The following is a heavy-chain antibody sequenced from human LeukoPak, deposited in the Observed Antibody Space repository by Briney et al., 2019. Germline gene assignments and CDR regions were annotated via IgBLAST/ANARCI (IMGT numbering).Heavy chain of an antibody. CDR1: GYTFTSYY. CDR3: ARANGSLWYWFDP. J-gene: IGHJ5*02. D-gene: IGHD2-21*01. V-gene: IGHV1-46*01. CDR2: INPSGGST. Sequence: APVKVSCKASGYTFTSYYMHWVRQAPGQGLEWMGIINPSGGSTSYAQKFQGRVTMTRDMSTSTVYMELSSLRSEDTAVYHCARANGSLWYWFDPWGQGTLVTVSS.